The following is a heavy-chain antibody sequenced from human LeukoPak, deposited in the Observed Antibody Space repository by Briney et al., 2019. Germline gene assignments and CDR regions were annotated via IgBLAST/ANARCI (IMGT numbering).Heavy chain of an antibody. J-gene: IGHJ4*02. V-gene: IGHV3-74*01. D-gene: IGHD1-1*01. CDR3: AREILEPGKTHEY. CDR2: INNDGTAT. Sequence: PGGSLRLSCAASGFTFSHAWMSWVRQAPGKGLVWVSRINNDGTATFFADSVKGRFTISRDNAKNTLYLQMDSLRAEDTAMYYCAREILEPGKTHEYWGQGTLVTVSS. CDR1: GFTFSHAW.